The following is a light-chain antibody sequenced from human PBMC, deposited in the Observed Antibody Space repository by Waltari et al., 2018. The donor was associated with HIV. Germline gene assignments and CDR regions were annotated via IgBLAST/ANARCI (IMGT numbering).Light chain of an antibody. CDR1: TSNIGSSY. CDR2: RNN. CDR3: AAWDDSLSVV. V-gene: IGLV1-47*01. J-gene: IGLJ2*01. Sequence: QSVLTQPPSASGTPGQRVTCSCSGSTSNIGSSYVYWYQQLPGTAPKLLIYRNNQRPSGVPDRFSGSKSGTSASLAISGLRSEDEADYYCAAWDDSLSVVFGGGTKLTVL.